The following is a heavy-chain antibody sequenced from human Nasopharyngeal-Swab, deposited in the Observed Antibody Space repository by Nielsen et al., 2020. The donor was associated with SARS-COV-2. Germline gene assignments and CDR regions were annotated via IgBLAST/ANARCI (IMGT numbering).Heavy chain of an antibody. D-gene: IGHD3-22*01. J-gene: IGHJ4*02. V-gene: IGHV3-48*04. Sequence: GESLKISCAASGFNFNYYSMNWVRPAPGKGLEWVSYITSSSGIIYYADSVKGRFTISRDNAKNLLYLQMNSLRAEDTAVYYCASAHRAYGDSGYYPLDYWGKGTLVTVSS. CDR3: ASAHRAYGDSGYYPLDY. CDR2: ITSSSGII. CDR1: GFNFNYYS.